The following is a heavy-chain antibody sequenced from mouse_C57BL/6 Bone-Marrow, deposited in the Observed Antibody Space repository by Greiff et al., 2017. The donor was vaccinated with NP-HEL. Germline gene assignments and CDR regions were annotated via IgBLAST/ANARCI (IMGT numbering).Heavy chain of an antibody. CDR1: GFTFSSYG. J-gene: IGHJ1*03. CDR3: ARHGGWLPYWYFDF. D-gene: IGHD2-3*01. CDR2: ISSGGSYT. Sequence: EVKLVESGGDLVKPGGSLKLSCAASGFTFSSYGMSWVRQTPDKRLEWVATISSGGSYTSYPDSVKGRFTISRDNAKNTLYLQMSSLKSEDTAMYYCARHGGWLPYWYFDFWGTGTTVTVSS. V-gene: IGHV5-6*01.